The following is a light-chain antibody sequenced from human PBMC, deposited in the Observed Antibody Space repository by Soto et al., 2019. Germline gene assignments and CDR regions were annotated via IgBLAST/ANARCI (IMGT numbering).Light chain of an antibody. Sequence: QSVLTQLPSASGSPGQSVTISCTGTSSDVGGYNYVSWYQQHPGKAPKLMIYEVSNRPSGVPDRFSGSKSGNTAALTVSGVQADEEADYYCSSYSGSRALYVFGTGTKLTVL. CDR2: EVS. CDR3: SSYSGSRALYV. V-gene: IGLV2-8*01. CDR1: SSDVGGYNY. J-gene: IGLJ1*01.